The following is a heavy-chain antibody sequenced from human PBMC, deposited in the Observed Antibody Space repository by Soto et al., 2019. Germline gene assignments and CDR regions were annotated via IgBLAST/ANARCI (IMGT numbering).Heavy chain of an antibody. V-gene: IGHV4-39*02. Sequence: QLQLQESGPGLVKPSETLSLTCSVSGASLTSGLYFWVWIRQPPGKGLEWIGSISYSGTTYFKSSLQSRVTMSVDTSKSHFSLNLTSVTAADTAVYYCASEYSSSSGFDTWGQGTLVTVSS. CDR1: GASLTSGLYF. J-gene: IGHJ5*02. CDR3: ASEYSSSSGFDT. D-gene: IGHD6-6*01. CDR2: ISYSGTT.